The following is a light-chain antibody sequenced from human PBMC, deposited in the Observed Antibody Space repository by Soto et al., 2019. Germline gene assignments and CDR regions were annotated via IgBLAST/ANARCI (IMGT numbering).Light chain of an antibody. CDR2: GAS. Sequence: EIVLTQSPGTLSLSPGERATLSCRASQSVSSSYLAWYQQKPGQAPRLLIYGASSRATGIPDRFSGSGSGTEFTLTISSLQPEDFAIYYCQQYTQWPITFGQGTRLEI. CDR1: QSVSSSY. V-gene: IGKV3-20*01. CDR3: QQYTQWPIT. J-gene: IGKJ5*01.